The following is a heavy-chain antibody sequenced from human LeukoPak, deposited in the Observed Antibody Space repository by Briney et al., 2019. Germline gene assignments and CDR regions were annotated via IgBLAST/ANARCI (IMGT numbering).Heavy chain of an antibody. CDR3: ARLTTNWFDP. D-gene: IGHD4-11*01. V-gene: IGHV7-4-1*02. CDR2: INTNTGNP. J-gene: IGHJ5*02. CDR1: GYTFTSYT. Sequence: ASVKVSCKASGYTFTSYTMNWVRQAPGQGLEWMGWINTNTGNPTYAQGFTGRFVFSLDTSVSTAYLQINSLQAEDTAVYYCARLTTNWFDPWGQGTLVTVSS.